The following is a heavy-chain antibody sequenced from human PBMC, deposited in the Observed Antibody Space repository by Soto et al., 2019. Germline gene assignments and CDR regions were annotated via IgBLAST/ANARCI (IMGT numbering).Heavy chain of an antibody. J-gene: IGHJ6*02. CDR3: ARDLILEWLLYRYYYYGMDV. D-gene: IGHD3-3*01. Sequence: QVQLVESGGGVVQPGRSLRLSCAASGFTFSSYGMHWVRQAPGKGLEWVAVIWYDGSNKYYADSVKGRFTISRDNSKNTLYLQMNSLRDEDTAVYYCARDLILEWLLYRYYYYGMDVWGQGTTVTVSS. CDR1: GFTFSSYG. CDR2: IWYDGSNK. V-gene: IGHV3-33*01.